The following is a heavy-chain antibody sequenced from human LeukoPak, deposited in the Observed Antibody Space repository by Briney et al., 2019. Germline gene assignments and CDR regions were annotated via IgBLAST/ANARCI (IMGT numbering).Heavy chain of an antibody. CDR1: GFTFSSYA. CDR2: IVTSGDNT. V-gene: IGHV3-23*01. D-gene: IGHD5-18*01. CDR3: ARGHVDTAMLT. Sequence: GGSLRLSCAASGFTFSSYAMSWVRQAPGKGLEWVSSIVTSGDNTHYADSVKGRFTISRDNSKDTLYLQMSSLRAEDTAVYYCARGHVDTAMLTWGQGTLVTVSP. J-gene: IGHJ5*02.